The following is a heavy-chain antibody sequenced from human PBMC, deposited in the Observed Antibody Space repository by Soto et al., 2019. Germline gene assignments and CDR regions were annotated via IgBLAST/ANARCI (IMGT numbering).Heavy chain of an antibody. CDR2: ISYDGSNK. CDR3: AKAQERELYYGMEV. V-gene: IGHV3-30*18. Sequence: QVQLVESGGGVVQPGRSLRLSCAASGFTFSSYGMHWVRQAPGKGLEGVAVISYDGSNKYYADSVKGRFTISRDNSKNTLYLQMNSLRAEDTAVYSCAKAQERELYYGMEVWGQGTTVSVSS. CDR1: GFTFSSYG. D-gene: IGHD1-26*01. J-gene: IGHJ6*02.